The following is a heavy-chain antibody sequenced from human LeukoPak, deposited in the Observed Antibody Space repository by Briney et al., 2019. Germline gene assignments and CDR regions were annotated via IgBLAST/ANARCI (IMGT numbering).Heavy chain of an antibody. J-gene: IGHJ4*02. CDR3: AKDYYDSSGPLFDY. V-gene: IGHV3-23*01. Sequence: GGSLRLSCAASGFTFDDYAMHWVRQAPGKGLEWVSAISGSGGSTYYADSVKGRFTISRDNSKNTLYLQMNSLRAEDTAVYYCAKDYYDSSGPLFDYWGQGTLVTVSS. D-gene: IGHD3-22*01. CDR2: ISGSGGST. CDR1: GFTFDDYA.